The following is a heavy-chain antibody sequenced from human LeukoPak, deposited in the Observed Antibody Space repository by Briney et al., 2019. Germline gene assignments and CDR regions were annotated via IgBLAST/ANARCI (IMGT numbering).Heavy chain of an antibody. Sequence: SVNVSCTASGGTFSSYAISWVRQAPGQGLEWMGGIIPIFGTANYAQKFQGRVTITADESTSTAYMELSSLRSEDTAVYYCARDLDIVVVPAALWSGSYYYYYGMDVWGQGTTVTVSS. CDR2: IIPIFGTA. CDR3: ARDLDIVVVPAALWSGSYYYYYGMDV. J-gene: IGHJ6*02. V-gene: IGHV1-69*13. D-gene: IGHD2-2*01. CDR1: GGTFSSYA.